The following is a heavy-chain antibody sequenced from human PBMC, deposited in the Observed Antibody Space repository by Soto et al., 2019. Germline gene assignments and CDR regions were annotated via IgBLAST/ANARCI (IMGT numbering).Heavy chain of an antibody. J-gene: IGHJ5*02. CDR1: GYTFTGYY. CDR3: ARGDIVVVVAAHGPTDNWFDP. D-gene: IGHD2-15*01. CDR2: INPNSGGT. V-gene: IGHV1-2*04. Sequence: QVQLVQSGAEVKKPGASVKLSCKASGYTFTGYYMHWVRQAPGQGLERKGWINPNSGGTNYAQKFQGWGTRTRDTSISTAYMELSRLRSDDTAVYYCARGDIVVVVAAHGPTDNWFDPWGQGTLVTVSS.